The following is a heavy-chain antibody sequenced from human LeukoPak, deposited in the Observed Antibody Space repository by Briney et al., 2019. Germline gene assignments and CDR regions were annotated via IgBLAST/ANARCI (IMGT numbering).Heavy chain of an antibody. D-gene: IGHD6-19*01. J-gene: IGHJ6*02. CDR1: GGSISSYY. CDR2: IYTSVST. Sequence: PSETLSLTCTVSGGSISSYYWSWIRQPAGKGLEGIGRIYTSVSTNYNPYPKSRVTMSVDTSKDLLSLKLSSVTAADTAVYYCARDRQSSGWYQSNGMDVWGQGTTVTVSS. V-gene: IGHV4-4*07. CDR3: ARDRQSSGWYQSNGMDV.